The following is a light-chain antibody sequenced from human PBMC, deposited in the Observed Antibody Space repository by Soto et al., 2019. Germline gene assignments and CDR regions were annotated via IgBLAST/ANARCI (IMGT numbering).Light chain of an antibody. CDR2: GAS. CDR3: QQYGSSPPIT. CDR1: QSVSSSY. J-gene: IGKJ5*01. Sequence: EIVLTQSPGTLSLSPGERATLSCRASQSVSSSYLAWYQQKPGQAPRILIYGASSRATGIRDRFSGSGSGTDFTLTISRLEPEDFAGYYCQQYGSSPPITFGQGTRLEIK. V-gene: IGKV3-20*01.